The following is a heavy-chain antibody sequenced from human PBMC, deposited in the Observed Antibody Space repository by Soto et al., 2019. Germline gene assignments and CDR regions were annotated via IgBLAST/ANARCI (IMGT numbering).Heavy chain of an antibody. D-gene: IGHD6-6*01. CDR3: ARDGEGSSSPIYYYYYYYMDV. CDR1: GFTFSSYG. CDR2: IWYDGSNK. V-gene: IGHV3-33*01. J-gene: IGHJ6*03. Sequence: PGGSLRLSCAASGFTFSSYGMHWVRQAPGKGLEWVAVIWYDGSNKYYADSVKGRFTISRDNSKNTLYLQMNSLRAEDTAVYYCARDGEGSSSPIYYYYYYYMDVWGKGTTVTVSS.